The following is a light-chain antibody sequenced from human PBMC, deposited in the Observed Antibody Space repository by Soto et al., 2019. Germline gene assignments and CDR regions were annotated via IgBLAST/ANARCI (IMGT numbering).Light chain of an antibody. Sequence: DIQMTQSPSTLSASVGDRVTITCRASQSISVCLAWYQQKAGKAPNLLIYKASRLESGVPSRFSGSGSETEFTLTISGLQPCDSATYYCQQYNSYSPTFGQGTKVEVK. CDR3: QQYNSYSPT. CDR2: KAS. V-gene: IGKV1-5*03. J-gene: IGKJ1*01. CDR1: QSISVC.